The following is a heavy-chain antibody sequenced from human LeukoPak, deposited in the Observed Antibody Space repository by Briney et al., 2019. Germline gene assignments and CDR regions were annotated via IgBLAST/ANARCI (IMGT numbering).Heavy chain of an antibody. D-gene: IGHD6-19*01. CDR2: ISGSGGST. Sequence: PGGSLRLSCAASGFTFSSYAMSWVRQAPGKGLEWVSAISGSGGSTYCADSVKGRFTISRDNSKNTLYLQMNSLRAEDTAVYYCAKDLAVAGTYYYYGMDVWGQGTTVTVSS. J-gene: IGHJ6*02. V-gene: IGHV3-23*01. CDR3: AKDLAVAGTYYYYGMDV. CDR1: GFTFSSYA.